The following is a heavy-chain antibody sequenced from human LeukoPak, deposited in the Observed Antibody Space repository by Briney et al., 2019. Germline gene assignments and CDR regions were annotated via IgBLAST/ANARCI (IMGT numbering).Heavy chain of an antibody. CDR3: AKDRGYSYGISEY. CDR1: GFNVSDNY. V-gene: IGHV3-53*01. D-gene: IGHD5-18*01. J-gene: IGHJ4*02. Sequence: PGGSLRLSCTASGFNVSDNYMSWVRQAPGKGLEWVSVIYSGGSTYYADSVKGRFTISRDNSKNTLYLQMNSLRAEDTAVYYCAKDRGYSYGISEYWGQGTLVTVSS. CDR2: IYSGGST.